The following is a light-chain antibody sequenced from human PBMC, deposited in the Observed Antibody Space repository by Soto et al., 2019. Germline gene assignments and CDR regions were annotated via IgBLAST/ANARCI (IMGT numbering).Light chain of an antibody. CDR3: HQYYSSPTT. J-gene: IGKJ4*01. CDR2: GAS. Sequence: EMVLTQSPGTLSVSAGERATVXXRASQTVSSGFLAGYQQKVGQAPRXXRYGASTRATGIPDRFSGSGSGTDFTLTIDRLEPEDFAVYYCHQYYSSPTTFGGGTKVDIK. V-gene: IGKV3-20*01. CDR1: QTVSSGF.